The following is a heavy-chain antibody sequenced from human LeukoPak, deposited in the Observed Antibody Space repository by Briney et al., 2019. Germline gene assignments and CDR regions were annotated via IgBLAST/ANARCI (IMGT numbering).Heavy chain of an antibody. CDR1: GYTFTGYY. Sequence: GASVKVSCKASGYTFTGYYMHWVRQAPGQGLEWMGWINPNSGGTNYAQKFQGRVTMTRDTSISTAYMELSRLRSDDTAVYYCARVVSSSWGISFYYWGLGTLVTVSS. V-gene: IGHV1-2*02. J-gene: IGHJ4*02. D-gene: IGHD6-13*01. CDR3: ARVVSSSWGISFYY. CDR2: INPNSGGT.